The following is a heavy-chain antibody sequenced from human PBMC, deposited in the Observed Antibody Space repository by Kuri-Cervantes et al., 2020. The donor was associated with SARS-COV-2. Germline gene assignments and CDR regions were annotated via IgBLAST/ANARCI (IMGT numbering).Heavy chain of an antibody. D-gene: IGHD6-19*01. J-gene: IGHJ4*02. Sequence: GGSLRLSCAASGFTFSSYEMNWVRQAPGKGLEWVSYISSSGSTIYYADSVKGRFTISRDNAKNSLYLQMNSLRAEDTAVYYCAGVDPPLIDSSGLTGIDYWGQGTLVTVSS. V-gene: IGHV3-48*03. CDR3: AGVDPPLIDSSGLTGIDY. CDR2: ISSSGSTI. CDR1: GFTFSSYE.